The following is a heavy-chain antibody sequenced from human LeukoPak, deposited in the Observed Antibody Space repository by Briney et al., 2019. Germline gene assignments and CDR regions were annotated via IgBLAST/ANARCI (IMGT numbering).Heavy chain of an antibody. D-gene: IGHD6-13*01. J-gene: IGHJ4*02. CDR3: ARSGGFSGSWYVY. Sequence: SVKVSCKASGGTFSNYAINWVRQAPGQGLEWMGRIIPVLGITNYAQKFQGRVTIIADKSTSIAYMELSSLTSEDTAVYYCARSGGFSGSWYVYWGQGTLVTVSS. CDR1: GGTFSNYA. V-gene: IGHV1-69*04. CDR2: IIPVLGIT.